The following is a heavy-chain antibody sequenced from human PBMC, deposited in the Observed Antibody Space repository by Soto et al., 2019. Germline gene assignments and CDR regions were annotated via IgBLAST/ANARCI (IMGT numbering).Heavy chain of an antibody. CDR1: GGSVNSYY. D-gene: IGHD2-21*02. V-gene: IGHV4-59*02. Sequence: SETLSLTCTVSGGSVNSYYWSWIRQPPGKGLEWIGYIFYSGSTKSNPSLKSRVTMSVDMSKNQFALRLTSVTAADTAVYYCARVFPSFCGGDCSYFDSWGQGTLVTVSS. CDR2: IFYSGST. CDR3: ARVFPSFCGGDCSYFDS. J-gene: IGHJ4*02.